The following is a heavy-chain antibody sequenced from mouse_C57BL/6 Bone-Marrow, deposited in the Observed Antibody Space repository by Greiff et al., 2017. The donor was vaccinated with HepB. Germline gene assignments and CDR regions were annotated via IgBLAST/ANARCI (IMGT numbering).Heavy chain of an antibody. CDR2: ISGGGGNT. D-gene: IGHD1-1*01. CDR1: GFTFSSYT. J-gene: IGHJ2*01. CDR3: ARRVLRYYFDY. Sequence: EVKLVESGGDLVKPGGSLKLSCAASGFTFSSYTMSWVRQTPEKRLEWVATISGGGGNTYYPDSVKGRFTISRDNAKNTLYLQMSSLRSEATALYYCARRVLRYYFDYWGQGTTLTVSS. V-gene: IGHV5-9*01.